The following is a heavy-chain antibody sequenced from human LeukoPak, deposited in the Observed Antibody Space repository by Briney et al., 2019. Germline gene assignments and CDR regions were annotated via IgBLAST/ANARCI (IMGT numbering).Heavy chain of an antibody. V-gene: IGHV4-39*07. CDR2: INHSGST. Sequence: PSETLSLTCTASGGSISSSSYYWSWIRQPPGKGLEWIGEINHSGSTNYNPSLKSRVTISVDTSKNQFSLKLSSVTAADTAVYYCARGFNKKVGIQLWYRPTHGFDYWGQGTLVTVSS. CDR1: GGSISSSSYY. CDR3: ARGFNKKVGIQLWYRPTHGFDY. D-gene: IGHD5-18*01. J-gene: IGHJ4*02.